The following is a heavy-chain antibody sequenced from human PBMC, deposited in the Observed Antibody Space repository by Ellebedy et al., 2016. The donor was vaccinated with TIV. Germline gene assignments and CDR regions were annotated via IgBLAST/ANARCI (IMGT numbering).Heavy chain of an antibody. J-gene: IGHJ5*01. D-gene: IGHD4-17*01. CDR2: IYQDGSEK. CDR3: ARRGSYGDYAVQVNNWFDS. Sequence: GGSLRLSCVASGFSFRNYWMGWVRQAPGKGLEWVANIYQDGSEKYYVDSVEGRFTISRDNAKNSLYLEMKGLRAEDTAVYYCARRGSYGDYAVQVNNWFDSWGQGTPVTVSP. V-gene: IGHV3-7*01. CDR1: GFSFRNYW.